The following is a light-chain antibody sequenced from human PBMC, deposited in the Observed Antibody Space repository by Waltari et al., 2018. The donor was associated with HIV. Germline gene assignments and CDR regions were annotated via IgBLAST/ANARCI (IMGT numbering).Light chain of an antibody. V-gene: IGLV2-23*02. CDR3: YSYSDTSSSYV. J-gene: IGLJ1*01. CDR2: EVT. CDR1: STDVENFNL. Sequence: QSALTQPASVSGSPGQSITISCTGTSTDVENFNLVSWYQQYPGKAPKLLIYEVTKRPSGASNRFSASKSGNTASLTISGLRAEDEADYYCYSYSDTSSSYVFGTGTKVTVL.